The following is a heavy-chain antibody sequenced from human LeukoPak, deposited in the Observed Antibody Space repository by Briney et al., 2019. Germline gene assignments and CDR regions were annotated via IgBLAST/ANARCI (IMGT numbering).Heavy chain of an antibody. J-gene: IGHJ4*02. V-gene: IGHV5-51*01. CDR3: GRLSYGLDY. CDR1: GNNYW. CDR2: IYFGDSDT. Sequence: GEPVKISCKASGNNYWIAWVRQMPGKRLEGLWIIYFGDSDTRYSPSFQGRLTISVDKSISTAYLQLSSLKASDTAIYFCGRLSYGLDYWGQGTLVTVSS. D-gene: IGHD2-8*01.